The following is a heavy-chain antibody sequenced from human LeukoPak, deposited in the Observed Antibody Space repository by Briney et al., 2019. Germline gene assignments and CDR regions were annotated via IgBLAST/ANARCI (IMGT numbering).Heavy chain of an antibody. V-gene: IGHV3-33*01. J-gene: IGHJ4*02. CDR1: GFTFSSYG. CDR3: ASTSGWYEPIDY. D-gene: IGHD6-19*01. Sequence: GGSLRLSCAASGFTFSSYGMHWVRQAPGKGLEWVAVIWYDGSNKYYADSVKGRFTISRDNSKNTLYLQMNSLRAEDTAVYYCASTSGWYEPIDYWGEGTLVRVSS. CDR2: IWYDGSNK.